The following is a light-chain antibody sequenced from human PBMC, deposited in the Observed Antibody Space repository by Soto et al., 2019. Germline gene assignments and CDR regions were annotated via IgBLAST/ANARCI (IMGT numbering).Light chain of an antibody. J-gene: IGKJ3*01. CDR2: WAS. V-gene: IGKV4-1*01. CDR3: QQYYGTPLT. Sequence: EIVMTQSPDSLAVSLGERTTINCKSSQSVLYTSNNKNYLAWYQQKPGQPPKLLIYWASTRESGVPDRFSGSGSEKDFTLTISSLQGGDVATDYCQQYYGTPLTFGHGTKVDVK. CDR1: QSVLYTSNNKNY.